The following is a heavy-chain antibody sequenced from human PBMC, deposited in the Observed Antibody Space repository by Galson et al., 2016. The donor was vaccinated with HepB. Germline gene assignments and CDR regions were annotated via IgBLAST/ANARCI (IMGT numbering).Heavy chain of an antibody. V-gene: IGHV1-18*04. CDR1: GYTFDTYG. CDR3: AREVTYGSGSLDGDY. D-gene: IGHD3-10*01. Sequence: SVKVSCKASGYTFDTYGITWVRQAPGQGLEWMAWISGHNGDTKYAKKFQGRVTMTTDTSTTTAYMELRGLRSDDTAVYYCAREVTYGSGSLDGDYWGQGTTVTVSS. J-gene: IGHJ4*03. CDR2: ISGHNGDT.